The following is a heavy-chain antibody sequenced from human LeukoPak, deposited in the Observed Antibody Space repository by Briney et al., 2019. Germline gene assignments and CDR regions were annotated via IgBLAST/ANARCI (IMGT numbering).Heavy chain of an antibody. CDR3: ARYCGGDCCSGVDY. J-gene: IGHJ4*02. D-gene: IGHD2-21*01. CDR2: ISSSSSYI. CDR1: GFTFSSYS. V-gene: IGHV3-21*01. Sequence: GGSLRLSCAASGFTFSSYSMNWVRQAPGKGLEWVSSISSSSSYIYYADSVKGRFTISRDNAKNSLYLQMNSLRAEDTAVYYCARYCGGDCCSGVDYWGQGALVTVSS.